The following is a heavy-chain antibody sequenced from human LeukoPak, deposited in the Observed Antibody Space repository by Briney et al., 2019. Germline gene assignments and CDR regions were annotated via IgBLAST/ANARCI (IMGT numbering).Heavy chain of an antibody. CDR1: GGTFSSYA. CDR2: IIPIFGTA. V-gene: IGHV1-69*05. CDR3: ARLLRFLGGGYFDY. D-gene: IGHD3-3*01. Sequence: SVKVSCKACGGTFSSYAISWVRQAPGQGLEWMGGIIPIFGTANYAQKFQGRVTITTDESTSTAYMELSSLRSEDTAVYYCARLLRFLGGGYFDYWGQGTLVTVSS. J-gene: IGHJ4*02.